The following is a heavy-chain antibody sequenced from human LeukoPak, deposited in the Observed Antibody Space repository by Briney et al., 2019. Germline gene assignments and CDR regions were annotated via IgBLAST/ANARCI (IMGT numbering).Heavy chain of an antibody. J-gene: IGHJ4*02. D-gene: IGHD5-24*01. CDR1: GGSISSYC. CDR3: ARDKVDGYYDY. V-gene: IGHV4-59*01. Sequence: PSETLSFTCTVSGGSISSYCWSWIRQPPGKGLEWIGYIYYSGSTNYNPSLKSRVTISVDASKNQFSLKLSSVTAADTAVYYCARDKVDGYYDYWGQGTLVTVSS. CDR2: IYYSGST.